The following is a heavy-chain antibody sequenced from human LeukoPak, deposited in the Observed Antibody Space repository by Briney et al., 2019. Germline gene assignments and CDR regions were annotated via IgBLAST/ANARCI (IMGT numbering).Heavy chain of an antibody. CDR1: GGTFSSYA. CDR2: IIPIFGTA. Sequence: SVKVSCKASGGTFSSYAISWVRQAPGQGLEWMGGIIPIFGTANYAQKFQGRVTITADESTSTAYMELSSLRSEDTAVYYCARVTLVDTAMVSPPHFDYWGQGTLVTVSS. V-gene: IGHV1-69*01. J-gene: IGHJ4*02. D-gene: IGHD5-18*01. CDR3: ARVTLVDTAMVSPPHFDY.